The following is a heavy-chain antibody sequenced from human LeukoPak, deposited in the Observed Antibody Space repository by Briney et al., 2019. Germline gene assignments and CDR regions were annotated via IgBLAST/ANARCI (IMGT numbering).Heavy chain of an antibody. D-gene: IGHD4-23*01. CDR2: ISSSSSTI. V-gene: IGHV3-48*01. J-gene: IGHJ3*01. CDR3: ARDAVVGTGIAFDV. CDR1: GFTFSSHS. Sequence: GGSLRLSCAASGFTFSSHSMNWVRQAPGKGLEWVSYISSSSSTIYYADSVKGRFTISRDNAKNSLYLQMNSLRAEDTAVYYCARDAVVGTGIAFDVWGQGTMVTVSS.